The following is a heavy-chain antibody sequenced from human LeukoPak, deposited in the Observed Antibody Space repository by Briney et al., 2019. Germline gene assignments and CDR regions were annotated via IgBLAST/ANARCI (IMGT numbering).Heavy chain of an antibody. CDR3: ARTPDYYDSSGCGYYFDY. CDR2: IIPIFGTA. Sequence: SVKVSCKASGGTFSSYAISWVRQAPGQGLEWMGGIIPIFGTANYAQKFQGRATITADESTSTAYMELSSLRSEDTAVYYCARTPDYYDSSGCGYYFDYWGQGTLVTVSS. V-gene: IGHV1-69*13. J-gene: IGHJ4*02. D-gene: IGHD3-22*01. CDR1: GGTFSSYA.